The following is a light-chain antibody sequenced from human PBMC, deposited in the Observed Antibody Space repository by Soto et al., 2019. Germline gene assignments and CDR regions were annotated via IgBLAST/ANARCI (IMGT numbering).Light chain of an antibody. CDR1: QSVSSRS. J-gene: IGKJ3*01. CDR3: QQYERGFT. V-gene: IGKV3-20*01. Sequence: ETVLTQSPGTLSLSPGERATLSCRASQSVSSRSLAWYQQKPGQAPRLLIYDASSRATGIPDMFSGSGSGTDFSLTISRLEPDDFAVYYCQQYERGFTLGPGTKVDMK. CDR2: DAS.